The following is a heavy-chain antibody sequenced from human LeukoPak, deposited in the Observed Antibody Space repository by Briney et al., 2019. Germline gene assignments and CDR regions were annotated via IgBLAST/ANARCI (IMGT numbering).Heavy chain of an antibody. CDR3: TRGLYGSPGDN. J-gene: IGHJ4*02. D-gene: IGHD1-26*01. Sequence: GGSLRLSCAASGFTFSNYRMHWVRQAPGKGLLWVSRITSDGSTSDYADSVMGRFTMSRDNAKNTVYLHMNSLGAEDTAVYYCTRGLYGSPGDNWGQGTLVTVSS. CDR1: GFTFSNYR. CDR2: ITSDGSTS. V-gene: IGHV3-74*01.